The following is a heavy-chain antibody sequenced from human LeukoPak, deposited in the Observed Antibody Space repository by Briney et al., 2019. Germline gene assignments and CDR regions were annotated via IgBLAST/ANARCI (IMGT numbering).Heavy chain of an antibody. D-gene: IGHD3-16*02. Sequence: ASVKVSCKASGYTFTSYGISWVRQAPGQGLEWMGWISAYNGNTNYAQKLQGRVTMTTDTSTSTAYMELRSLRSDDTAVYYCARESVDYVWGSYRFLYYFDYWGQGTLVTVSS. J-gene: IGHJ4*02. CDR1: GYTFTSYG. CDR3: ARESVDYVWGSYRFLYYFDY. CDR2: ISAYNGNT. V-gene: IGHV1-18*01.